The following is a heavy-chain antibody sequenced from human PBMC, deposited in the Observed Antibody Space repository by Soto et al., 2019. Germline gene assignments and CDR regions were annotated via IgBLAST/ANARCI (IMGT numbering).Heavy chain of an antibody. D-gene: IGHD1-26*01. Sequence: PSETLSLTCTVSGGSISSGGYYWSWIRQHPGKGLEWIGYIYYSGSTYYNPSLKSRVTISVDTSKNQFSLKLSSVTAADTAVYYCARVNNRWEIMEGLLPNSFDSSGPGALVTVS. CDR1: GGSISSGGYY. V-gene: IGHV4-31*03. J-gene: IGHJ5*01. CDR2: IYYSGST. CDR3: ARVNNRWEIMEGLLPNSFDS.